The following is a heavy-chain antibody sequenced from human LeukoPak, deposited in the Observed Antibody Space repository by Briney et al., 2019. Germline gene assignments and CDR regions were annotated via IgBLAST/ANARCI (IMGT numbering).Heavy chain of an antibody. V-gene: IGHV1-69*06. Sequence: ASVKVSCKASGYTFTSYDINWVRQAPGQGLEWMGGIIPIFGTANYAQKFQGRVTITADKSTSTAYMELSSLRSEDTAVYYCARYSSSWQENWFDPWGQGTLVTVSS. CDR3: ARYSSSWQENWFDP. CDR1: GYTFTSYD. CDR2: IIPIFGTA. D-gene: IGHD6-13*01. J-gene: IGHJ5*02.